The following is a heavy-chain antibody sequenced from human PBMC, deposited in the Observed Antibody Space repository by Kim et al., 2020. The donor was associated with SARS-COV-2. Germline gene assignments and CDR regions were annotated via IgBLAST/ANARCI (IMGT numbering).Heavy chain of an antibody. V-gene: IGHV3-23*01. D-gene: IGHD1-26*01. Sequence: GGSLRLSCAASGFTFSSYTMTWVRQAPGKGLEWVSTISGSGTGTYYADSVKGRFTISRDNSKNTLYLQMNSLRVEDTAIYYCSKDQNVGYWGQGTLVTVS. CDR1: GFTFSSYT. CDR2: ISGSGTGT. J-gene: IGHJ4*02. CDR3: SKDQNVGY.